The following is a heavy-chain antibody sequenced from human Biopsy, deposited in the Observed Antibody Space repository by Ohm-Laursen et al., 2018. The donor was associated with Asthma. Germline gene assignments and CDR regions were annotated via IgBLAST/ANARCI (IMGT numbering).Heavy chain of an antibody. CDR1: GFSFSRYG. D-gene: IGHD3-10*01. Sequence: SLRLSCAASGFSFSRYGMHWVRQAPGKGLEWVAVISFDGSNKHYADSVKGRFTISRDNSKNTLYLQMNSLRAEDTALYYCGRERSYMVDYWGQGTLVTVSS. V-gene: IGHV3-30*03. CDR2: ISFDGSNK. CDR3: GRERSYMVDY. J-gene: IGHJ4*02.